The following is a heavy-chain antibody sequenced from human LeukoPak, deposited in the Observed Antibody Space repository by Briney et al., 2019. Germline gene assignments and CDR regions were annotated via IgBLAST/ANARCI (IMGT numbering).Heavy chain of an antibody. CDR1: GFTFSTYG. D-gene: IGHD2-21*01. V-gene: IGHV3-30*18. CDR3: AKDTRVAF. Sequence: GGSLRLSCAASGFTFSTYGMHWVRQAPGKGLEWVAVISYDGSNQYYADSVKGRFTISRDNSKNTLYLQMNSLRAEDTAVYHCAKDTRVAFWGQGTLVTVSS. CDR2: ISYDGSNQ. J-gene: IGHJ4*02.